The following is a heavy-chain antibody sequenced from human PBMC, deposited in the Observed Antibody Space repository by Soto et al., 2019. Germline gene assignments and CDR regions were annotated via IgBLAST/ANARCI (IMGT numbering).Heavy chain of an antibody. V-gene: IGHV1-69*06. CDR3: AREGYQLLYFRYYYGMDV. J-gene: IGHJ6*02. CDR2: IIPIFGTA. CDR1: GGRFSSYA. D-gene: IGHD2-2*02. Sequence: VPCAACGGRFSSYAIIWVRQDTGQGLEWMGGIIPIFGTANYAQKFQGRVTITADKSTSTAYMELSSLRSEDTAVYYCAREGYQLLYFRYYYGMDVWGQGTTVTLS.